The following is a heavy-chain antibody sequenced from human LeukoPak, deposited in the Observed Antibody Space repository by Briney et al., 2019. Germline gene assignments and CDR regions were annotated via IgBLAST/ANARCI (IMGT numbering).Heavy chain of an antibody. J-gene: IGHJ4*02. V-gene: IGHV1-8*01. D-gene: IGHD3-9*01. CDR1: GYTFTSYD. Sequence: ASVKVSCKASGYTFTSYDINWVRQATGQGLEWMGWMNPNSGNTGYAQKFQGRVTMTRNTSISTAYMELSSLRSEDTAVYYCARLQYYDILTAYYPIFDYWGQGTLVTVSS. CDR3: ARLQYYDILTAYYPIFDY. CDR2: MNPNSGNT.